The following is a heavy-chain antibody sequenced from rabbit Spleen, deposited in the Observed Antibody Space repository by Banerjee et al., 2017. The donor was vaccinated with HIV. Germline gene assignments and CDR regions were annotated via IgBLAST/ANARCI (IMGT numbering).Heavy chain of an antibody. CDR1: GVSLNDKDV. J-gene: IGHJ4*01. CDR2: INVVTGKA. D-gene: IGHD1-1*01. CDR3: ARDLTGVIGWNVGW. V-gene: IGHV1S45*01. Sequence: QEQLKETGGGLVKPEGSLTLTCKASGVSLNDKDVMCWVRQAPGKGLEWVACINVVTGKAVYASWAKGRYTFSKTSSTTVTLEMTSLTAADTATYFCARDLTGVIGWNVGWWGPGTLVTVS.